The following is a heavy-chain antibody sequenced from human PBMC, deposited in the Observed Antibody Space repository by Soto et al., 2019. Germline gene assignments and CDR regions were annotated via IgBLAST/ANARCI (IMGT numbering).Heavy chain of an antibody. CDR2: ISYDGKST. J-gene: IGHJ6*02. V-gene: IGHV3-30*04. CDR1: GFTFSNFA. Sequence: GGSLRLSCVVSGFTFSNFAIHWVRQAPGKGLEWVAVISYDGKSTEYGDSVKGRITVSRDNSKNTLYVQMNSLRHEDTAVYYFARDGPPLGTGYCYWLDVWGQGTTDPV. D-gene: IGHD3-9*01. CDR3: ARDGPPLGTGYCYWLDV.